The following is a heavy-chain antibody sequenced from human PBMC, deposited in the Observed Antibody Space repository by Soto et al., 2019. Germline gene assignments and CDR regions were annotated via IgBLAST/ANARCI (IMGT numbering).Heavy chain of an antibody. V-gene: IGHV4-31*03. CDR2: IYYSGST. CDR1: GGSISSGGYY. J-gene: IGHJ4*02. Sequence: PSETLSLTCTVSGGSISSGGYYWSWIRQHPGKGLEWIGYIYYSGSTYYNPSLKSRVTISVDTSKNQFSLKLSSVTAADTAVYYCARDSRYGHHFDYWGQGTLVTVSS. D-gene: IGHD4-17*01. CDR3: ARDSRYGHHFDY.